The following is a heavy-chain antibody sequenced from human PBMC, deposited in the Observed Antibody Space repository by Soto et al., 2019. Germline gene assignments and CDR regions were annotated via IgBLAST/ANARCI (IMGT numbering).Heavy chain of an antibody. J-gene: IGHJ4*02. V-gene: IGHV3-33*01. CDR3: ARDRTYYSDSSGYSFDY. Sequence: QVQLVESGGGVVQPGRSLRLSCAASGFTFSSYGMHWVRQAPGKGLEWVAVIWSDGSNKYYADSVKGRFTISRDNSKNTLYLQMNSLRADDTAVYYCARDRTYYSDSSGYSFDYWGQGTLVTVSS. D-gene: IGHD3-22*01. CDR1: GFTFSSYG. CDR2: IWSDGSNK.